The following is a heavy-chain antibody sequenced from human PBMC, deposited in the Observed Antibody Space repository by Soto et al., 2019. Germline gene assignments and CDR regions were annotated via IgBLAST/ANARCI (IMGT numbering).Heavy chain of an antibody. V-gene: IGHV5-10-1*01. Sequence: GESLKISCKGSGYSFTSYWISWVRQMPGTGLEWMGRIDPSDSYTNYSPSFQGHVTISADKSISTAYLQWSSLKASDTAMYYCAGLPGSGSYSDYYYYGMDVWGQGTTVTVSS. CDR3: AGLPGSGSYSDYYYYGMDV. CDR2: IDPSDSYT. D-gene: IGHD1-26*01. J-gene: IGHJ6*02. CDR1: GYSFTSYW.